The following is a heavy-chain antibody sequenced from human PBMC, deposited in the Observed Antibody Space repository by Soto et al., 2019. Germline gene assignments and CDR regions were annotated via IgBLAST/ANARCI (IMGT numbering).Heavy chain of an antibody. CDR3: TTQYYYDSSGSFLS. J-gene: IGHJ4*02. D-gene: IGHD3-22*01. CDR2: SKSRTDGGTT. V-gene: IGHV3-15*01. Sequence: EVQLVESGGGLVKPGGSLRLSCAVSGLTLSNAWMTWVRQAQGKGLEWVGRSKSRTDGGTTDFAAPVTGRFTISGDDSKNTLYLQMNSLKTEDTAVYYCTTQYYYDSSGSFLSWGQGTLGTVAS. CDR1: GLTLSNAW.